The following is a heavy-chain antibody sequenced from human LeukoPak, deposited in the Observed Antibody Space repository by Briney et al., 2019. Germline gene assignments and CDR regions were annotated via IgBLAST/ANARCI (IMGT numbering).Heavy chain of an antibody. V-gene: IGHV3-23*01. CDR2: ISGSGGST. CDR3: AKRGVVIRVILVGFHKEAYYFDS. CDR1: GITLSNYG. J-gene: IGHJ4*02. Sequence: GGFLRLSCAVSGITLSNYGMSWVRQAPGKGLEWVAGISGSGGSTYYADSVKGRFTISRDNSKNTLYLQMISLRAEDTAVYFCAKRGVVIRVILVGFHKEAYYFDSWGQGALVTVSS. D-gene: IGHD3-22*01.